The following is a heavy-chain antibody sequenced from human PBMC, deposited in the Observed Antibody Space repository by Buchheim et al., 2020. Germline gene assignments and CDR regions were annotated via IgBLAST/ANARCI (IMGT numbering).Heavy chain of an antibody. CDR3: ARDQNSGSLDY. D-gene: IGHD1-26*01. CDR1: GFTFSSYG. V-gene: IGHV3-33*01. Sequence: QVQLVESGGGVVQPGRSLRLSCAASGFTFSSYGMHWVRQAPGKGLEWVAAIWYDGSNKYYADSVKGRFTISRDNSKNTLYLQMNSLRAEDTAVYYCARDQNSGSLDYWGQGTL. CDR2: IWYDGSNK. J-gene: IGHJ4*02.